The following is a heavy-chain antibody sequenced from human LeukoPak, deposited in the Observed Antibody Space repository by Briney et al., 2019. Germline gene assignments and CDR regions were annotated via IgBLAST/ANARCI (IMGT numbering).Heavy chain of an antibody. D-gene: IGHD2-2*01. Sequence: PSETLSLTCTVSGGSISSYYWSWIRQPAGKGLEWIGHIYTSGSTNYNPSLKSRVTMSVDTSKNQFSLKLSSVTAADTAVYYCARAIIGYCSSTSCYGHYYYYMDVWGKGTTVTVSS. CDR3: ARAIIGYCSSTSCYGHYYYYMDV. V-gene: IGHV4-4*07. CDR1: GGSISSYY. CDR2: IYTSGST. J-gene: IGHJ6*03.